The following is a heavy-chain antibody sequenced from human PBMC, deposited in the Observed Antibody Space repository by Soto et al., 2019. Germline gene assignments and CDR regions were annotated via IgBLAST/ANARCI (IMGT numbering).Heavy chain of an antibody. V-gene: IGHV3-23*01. J-gene: IGHJ4*02. D-gene: IGHD3-10*01. CDR3: AKIYDGAGLDY. CDR2: ISGSGGTT. CDR1: GFTFSSYA. Sequence: EVQLLESGGGLVQPGESLRLSCAASGFTFSSYAMSWVRQAPGKGLEWVSSISGSGGTTYCADSVKGRCTISRDNSKKTVYLQMNTLRAEDTAVYYCAKIYDGAGLDYWGQGTLVTVSS.